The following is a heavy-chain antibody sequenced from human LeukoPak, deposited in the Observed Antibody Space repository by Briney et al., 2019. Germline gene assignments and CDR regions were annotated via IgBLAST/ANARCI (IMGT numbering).Heavy chain of an antibody. V-gene: IGHV4-61*02. CDR1: GGSISSGSYY. CDR3: AREDELHYDILTGYYIPFNWFDP. J-gene: IGHJ5*02. Sequence: KPSETLSLTCTVSGGSISSGSYYWSWIRQPAGKGLEWIGRIYTSGSTNYNPSLKSRVTISVDTSKNQFSLKLSSVTAADTAVYYCAREDELHYDILTGYYIPFNWFDPWGQGTLVTVSS. D-gene: IGHD3-9*01. CDR2: IYTSGST.